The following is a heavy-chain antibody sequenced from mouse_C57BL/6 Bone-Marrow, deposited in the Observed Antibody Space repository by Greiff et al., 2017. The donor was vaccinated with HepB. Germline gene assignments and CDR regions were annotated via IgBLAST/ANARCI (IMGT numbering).Heavy chain of an antibody. CDR1: GYTFSDYN. CDR2: INPNNGDT. CDR3: AMHPAY. J-gene: IGHJ3*01. D-gene: IGHD6-5*01. Sequence: VQLQQSGAELVKPGASVKISCKASGYTFSDYNMDWVKQSPGKSLEWIGDINPNNGDTNYNEKFKGKATLTVDKSSSTAYMELRSLTSEDTAVCYCAMHPAYWGQGTLVTVAA. V-gene: IGHV1-18*01.